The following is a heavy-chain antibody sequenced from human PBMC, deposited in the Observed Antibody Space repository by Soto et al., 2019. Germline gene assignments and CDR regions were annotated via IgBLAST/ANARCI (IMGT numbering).Heavy chain of an antibody. CDR2: IYWDGDR. D-gene: IGHD3-3*01. V-gene: IGHV2-5*02. CDR3: AHRATMTIFGLIIDNGVWFDP. Sequence: QITLKESGPTLVKPTQTLTLTCTFSGFSLSTSGAAVGWIRQPPGRALEWLALIYWDGDRRYNPSLQSRLTIDKDTSRNQVALTLTSVDPADTATYYCAHRATMTIFGLIIDNGVWFDPWGQGTLFIVSS. J-gene: IGHJ5*02. CDR1: GFSLSTSGAA.